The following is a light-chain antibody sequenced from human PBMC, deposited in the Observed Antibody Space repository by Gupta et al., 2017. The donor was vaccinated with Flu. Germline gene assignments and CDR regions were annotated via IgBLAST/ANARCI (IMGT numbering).Light chain of an antibody. J-gene: IGLJ1*01. CDR2: DVT. CDR1: SSDVGRSDY. CDR3: SSYTSGSTFYV. V-gene: IGLV2-14*01. Sequence: QSALTQPASVSGSPGQSTPISCTGTSSDVGRSDYVSWYQQHPDKAPKLIIYDVTNRPSGVSSRFSGSKSGNTASLTISGLQAEDETDYYCSSYTSGSTFYVFGTGTKVTVL.